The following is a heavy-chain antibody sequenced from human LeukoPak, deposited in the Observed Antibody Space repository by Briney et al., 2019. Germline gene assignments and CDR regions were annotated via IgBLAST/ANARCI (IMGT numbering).Heavy chain of an antibody. CDR2: ISSSGSTI. D-gene: IGHD3-10*02. V-gene: IGHV3-48*03. J-gene: IGHJ6*04. CDR3: AELGITMIGGV. Sequence: GGSLRLSCAASGFTFDDYGMSWVRQAPGKGLEWVSYISSSGSTIYYADSVKGRFTISRDNAKNSLYLQMNSLRADDTAVYYCAELGITMIGGVWGKGTTVTISS. CDR1: GFTFDDYG.